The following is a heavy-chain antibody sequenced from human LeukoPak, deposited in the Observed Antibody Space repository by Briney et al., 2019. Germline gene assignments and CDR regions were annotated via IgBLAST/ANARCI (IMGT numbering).Heavy chain of an antibody. CDR3: ARDLSAVAGYFDY. CDR2: ISSSSSTI. V-gene: IGHV3-48*04. J-gene: IGHJ4*02. D-gene: IGHD6-19*01. CDR1: GFTFSSYA. Sequence: GGSLRLSCAASGFTFSSYAMSWVRQAPGKGLEWVSYISSSSSTIYYADSVKGRFTISRDNAKNSLYLQMNSLRAEDTAVYYCARDLSAVAGYFDYWGQGTLVTVSS.